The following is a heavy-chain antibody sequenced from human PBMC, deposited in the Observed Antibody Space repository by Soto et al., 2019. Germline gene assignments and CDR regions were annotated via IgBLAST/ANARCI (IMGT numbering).Heavy chain of an antibody. J-gene: IGHJ5*02. CDR2: IHYSGST. Sequence: QVQLQESGPGLVEPSQTLSLTCTVSGGSISGEGYYWSWIRRYSGRGLEWIGYIHYSGSTYSNPSLKSRVTISVDTSKTQFFLKLTSVTAADTAVYYCARAWTATAGWANWFDRWGQGTLVTVSS. CDR3: ARAWTATAGWANWFDR. CDR1: GGSISGEGYY. D-gene: IGHD6-13*01. V-gene: IGHV4-31*03.